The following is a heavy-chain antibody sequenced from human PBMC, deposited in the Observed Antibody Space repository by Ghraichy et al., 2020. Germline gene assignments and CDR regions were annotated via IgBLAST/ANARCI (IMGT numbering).Heavy chain of an antibody. V-gene: IGHV3-30*18. J-gene: IGHJ4*02. CDR2: ISYAGSTK. D-gene: IGHD3-22*01. CDR3: AKEGGDSSGSYGAYFDS. Sequence: GGSLRLSCAASGFTFSSYGMQWVRQAPGKGLEWVAVISYAGSTKYYADSVKGRFTISRDNSKNTLYLQMNSLRAEDTAVYFCAKEGGDSSGSYGAYFDSWGQGTLVTVSS. CDR1: GFTFSSYG.